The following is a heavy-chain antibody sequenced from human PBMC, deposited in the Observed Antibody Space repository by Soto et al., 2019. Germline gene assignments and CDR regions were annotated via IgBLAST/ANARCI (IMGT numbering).Heavy chain of an antibody. CDR1: GYTFTSYG. D-gene: IGHD5-12*01. Sequence: QVQLVQSGAEVKKPGASVKVSCKASGYTFTSYGISWVRQAPGQGLEWMGWISAYNGNTNYAQKLQGRVTITTDTSTCTAYMELRSLRSDDTAVYYCARVHRGYGDYYYCYYMDVWGKGTTVTVSS. CDR3: ARVHRGYGDYYYCYYMDV. J-gene: IGHJ6*03. CDR2: ISAYNGNT. V-gene: IGHV1-18*01.